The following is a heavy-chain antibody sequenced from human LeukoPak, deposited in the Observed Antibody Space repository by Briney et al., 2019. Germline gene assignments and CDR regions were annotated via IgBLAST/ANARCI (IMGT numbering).Heavy chain of an antibody. CDR3: ATAGLAPYYYDSSGYYRY. CDR1: GYTLTELS. D-gene: IGHD3-22*01. V-gene: IGHV1-24*01. J-gene: IGHJ4*02. CDR2: FDPEDGET. Sequence: ASVKVSCKVSGYTLTELSMHWVRQAPGKGLEWMGGFDPEDGETIYAQKFQGRVTMTEDTSTDTAYIELSSLRSEDTAVYYCATAGLAPYYYDSSGYYRYWGQGTLVTVSS.